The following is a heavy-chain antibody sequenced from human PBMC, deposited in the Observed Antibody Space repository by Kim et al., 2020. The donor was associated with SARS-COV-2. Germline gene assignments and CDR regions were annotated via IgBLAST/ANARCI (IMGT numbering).Heavy chain of an antibody. D-gene: IGHD1-26*01. CDR2: ISAYNGNT. V-gene: IGHV1-18*01. Sequence: ASVKVSCKASGYTFTSYGISWVRQAPGQGLEWMGWISAYNGNTNYAQKLQGRVTMTTDTSTSTAYMELRSLRSDDTAVYYCARDLVRYNDLVGATPGYWFDPWGQGTLVTVSS. J-gene: IGHJ5*02. CDR1: GYTFTSYG. CDR3: ARDLVRYNDLVGATPGYWFDP.